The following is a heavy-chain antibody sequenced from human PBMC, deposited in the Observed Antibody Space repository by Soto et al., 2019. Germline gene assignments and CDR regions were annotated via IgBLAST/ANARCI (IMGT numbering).Heavy chain of an antibody. J-gene: IGHJ6*02. D-gene: IGHD6-6*01. V-gene: IGHV3-74*01. Sequence: GGSLRLSCAASGFTFSSYWMHWVRQAPGKGLVWVSRINSDGSSTSYADSVKGRFTISRDNAKNTLYLQMNSLRAEDTAVYYCARDNAARTTRSSYGMDVWGQGTTVTVSS. CDR3: ARDNAARTTRSSYGMDV. CDR1: GFTFSSYW. CDR2: INSDGSST.